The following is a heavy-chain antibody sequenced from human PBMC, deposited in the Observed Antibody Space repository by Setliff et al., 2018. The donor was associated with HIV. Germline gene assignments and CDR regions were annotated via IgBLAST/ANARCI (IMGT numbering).Heavy chain of an antibody. CDR2: VYFTGHT. D-gene: IGHD1-26*01. Sequence: TLSLTCTLSGGSFGRYYWSWIRQSAGKGLEWLGYVYFTGHTNYNPSLQSRVTISVDASKTQFSLRLNSLTAADTAVYYCARSPEWGGGGIDYWGQGTLVTVSS. CDR3: ARSPEWGGGGIDY. V-gene: IGHV4-4*09. CDR1: GGSFGRYY. J-gene: IGHJ4*02.